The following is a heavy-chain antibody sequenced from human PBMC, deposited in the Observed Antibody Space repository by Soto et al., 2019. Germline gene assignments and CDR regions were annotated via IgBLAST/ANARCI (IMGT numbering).Heavy chain of an antibody. CDR3: ARTGEDIAAAGTTDFQH. J-gene: IGHJ1*01. CDR2: IYYSGST. D-gene: IGHD6-13*01. V-gene: IGHV4-31*03. CDR1: GGSISSGGYY. Sequence: QVQLQESGPGLVKPSQTLSLTCTVSGGSISSGGYYWSWIRQHPGKGLEWIGYIYYSGSTYYNPSLKSRITISVDTSKNPSSLKLSSVTAADTAVYYCARTGEDIAAAGTTDFQHWGQGTLVTVSS.